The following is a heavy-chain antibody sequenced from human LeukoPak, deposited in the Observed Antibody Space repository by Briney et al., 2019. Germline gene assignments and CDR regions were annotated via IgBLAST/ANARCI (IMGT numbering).Heavy chain of an antibody. J-gene: IGHJ6*03. V-gene: IGHV3-11*01. Sequence: PGGSLRLSCAASGFTFSDYYMSWIRQAPGKGLEWVSYISSSGSTIYYADSVKGRFTISRDDAMNSLYLQMNSLRAEDTAVYYCATNRNSAGYYYYYMDVWGKGTTVTVSS. D-gene: IGHD4-23*01. CDR2: ISSSGSTI. CDR3: ATNRNSAGYYYYYMDV. CDR1: GFTFSDYY.